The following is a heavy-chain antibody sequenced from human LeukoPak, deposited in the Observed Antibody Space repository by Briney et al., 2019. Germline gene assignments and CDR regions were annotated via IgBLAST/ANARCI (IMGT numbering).Heavy chain of an antibody. CDR2: ISDSGGFT. J-gene: IGHJ6*04. V-gene: IGHV3-23*01. CDR1: GFTFRNYA. Sequence: GGSLRLSCVASGFTFRNYAMSWVRQAPGKGPEWVSAISDSGGFTYYTDSVKGRFTISRDNSKKTLYLQMNGLRAEDTALYYCAKEDLYDGMDVWGKGTTVTVSS. CDR3: AKEDLYDGMDV.